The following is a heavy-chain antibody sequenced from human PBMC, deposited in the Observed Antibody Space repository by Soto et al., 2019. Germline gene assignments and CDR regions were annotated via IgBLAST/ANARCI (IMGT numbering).Heavy chain of an antibody. Sequence: SETLSLTCTVAGGSSTSSYWSWIRRPPGKGLEWIVYIYDTGISGYTPSTSYNPSLKSRVTMSVDTSKSQFSLKLTSVTAADTAVYYCARGEDAFFYYGLDVWGQGITVTVSS. CDR2: IYDTGISGYTPST. V-gene: IGHV4-59*01. CDR3: ARGEDAFFYYGLDV. J-gene: IGHJ6*02. CDR1: GGSSTSSY.